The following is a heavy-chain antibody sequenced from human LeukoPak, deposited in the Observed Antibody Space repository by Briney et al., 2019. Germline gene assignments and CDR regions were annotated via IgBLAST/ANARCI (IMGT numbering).Heavy chain of an antibody. V-gene: IGHV3-30-3*01. J-gene: IGHJ4*02. CDR1: GFTFSSYA. CDR3: ARAMSTFGGVRNYFDS. CDR2: IPYDGSIK. Sequence: GGSLRLSCAASGFTFSSYAMHWVRQAPGKGLEWVEFIPYDGSIKYYADSVKGRFTISRDNSKNTLYLQMNSLRAEDTAVYYCARAMSTFGGVRNYFDSWGQGTLVTVSS. D-gene: IGHD3-16*01.